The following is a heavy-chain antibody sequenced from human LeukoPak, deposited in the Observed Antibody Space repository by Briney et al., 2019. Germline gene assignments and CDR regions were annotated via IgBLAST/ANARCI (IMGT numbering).Heavy chain of an antibody. CDR2: IYYSGST. Sequence: SETLSHTCTVCCRSISSSSYYWGWIRQPPGKGLEWIGSIYYSGSTYYNPSLSSRVTISVDTSKNQFSLKLRSVTAVGAVLYYCARRVVRGVGSRYYYYYMDVWGKGTTVTVS. J-gene: IGHJ6*03. D-gene: IGHD3-10*01. V-gene: IGHV4-39*01. CDR1: CRSISSSSYY. CDR3: ARRVVRGVGSRYYYYYMDV.